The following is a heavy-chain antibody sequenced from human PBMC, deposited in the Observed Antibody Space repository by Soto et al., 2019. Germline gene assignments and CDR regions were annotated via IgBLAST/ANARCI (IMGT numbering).Heavy chain of an antibody. J-gene: IGHJ4*02. CDR1: GFTFNAYS. Sequence: DVQLLESGGRLVQPGGSLRLSCAASGFTFNAYSLSWVRQAPGKGLEWVSAISTTGGSTYYADSVKGRFTISRDNSQNMLSLQMNSLRAEDTAVYYCARPDGATYNFRYWGQGTLVTVSS. CDR3: ARPDGATYNFRY. CDR2: ISTTGGST. V-gene: IGHV3-23*01. D-gene: IGHD1-1*01.